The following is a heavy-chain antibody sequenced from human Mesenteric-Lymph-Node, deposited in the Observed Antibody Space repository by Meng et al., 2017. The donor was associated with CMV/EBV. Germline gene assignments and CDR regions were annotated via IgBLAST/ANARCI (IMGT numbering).Heavy chain of an antibody. CDR3: AKDKITMVRGVYGMDV. J-gene: IGHJ6*02. CDR1: GFTFSSYS. D-gene: IGHD3-10*01. CDR2: ISSSSSTI. Sequence: GESLKISCAASGFTFSSYSMNWVRQAPGKGLEWVSYISSSSSTIYYADSVKGRFTISRDNAKNSLYLQMNSLRAEDTAVYYCAKDKITMVRGVYGMDVWGQGTTVTVSS. V-gene: IGHV3-48*04.